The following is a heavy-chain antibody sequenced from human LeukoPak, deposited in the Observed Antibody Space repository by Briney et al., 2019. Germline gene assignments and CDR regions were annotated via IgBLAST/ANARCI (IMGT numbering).Heavy chain of an antibody. CDR3: ARVSYYYDSSGYYVDAFDI. D-gene: IGHD3-22*01. CDR2: ISGSSGTI. Sequence: TGGSLRLSCSASGFPFSSYAMHWVRQAPGKGLGWLSYISGSSGTIYYADSVKGRFTISRDNAKNSLYLQMNSLRDEDTAVYYCARVSYYYDSSGYYVDAFDIWGQGTMVTVSS. CDR1: GFPFSSYA. V-gene: IGHV3-48*02. J-gene: IGHJ3*02.